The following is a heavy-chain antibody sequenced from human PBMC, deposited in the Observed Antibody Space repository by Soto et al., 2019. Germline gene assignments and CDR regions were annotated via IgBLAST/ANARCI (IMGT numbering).Heavy chain of an antibody. CDR3: ARGYSHGTNFDY. J-gene: IGHJ4*02. CDR1: GFTFSSSG. D-gene: IGHD5-18*01. CDR2: IWYDGSNK. Sequence: GGSLRLSCAASGFTFSSSGMHWVRQAPGKGLEWVAVIWYDGSNKYYADSAKGRFTIFRDNSKNTLYLQMNSLRVEDTAIYYCARGYSHGTNFDYWGQGTLVTVSS. V-gene: IGHV3-33*01.